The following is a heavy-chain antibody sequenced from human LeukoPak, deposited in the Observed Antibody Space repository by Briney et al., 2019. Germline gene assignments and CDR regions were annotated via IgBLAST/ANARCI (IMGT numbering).Heavy chain of an antibody. CDR2: IGARGDVT. J-gene: IGHJ4*02. V-gene: IGHV3-23*01. D-gene: IGHD1-26*01. Sequence: PGGSLRLSCTVSGFAFSGYAMSWVRQAPGKGPEWVSSIGARGDVTYSADSVKGLFTISRDNSKRTLFLQMNSLRAEDTAVYYCAKVHYTASFPGSFPGRNYFDSWGQGSLVTVSS. CDR3: AKVHYTASFPGSFPGRNYFDS. CDR1: GFAFSGYA.